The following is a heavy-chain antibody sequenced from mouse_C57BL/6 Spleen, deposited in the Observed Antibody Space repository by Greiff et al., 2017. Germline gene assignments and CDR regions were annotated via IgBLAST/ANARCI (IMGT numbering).Heavy chain of an antibody. J-gene: IGHJ2*01. Sequence: EVQGVESGGDLVKPGGSLKLSCAASGFTFSSYGMSWVRQTPDKRLEWVATISSGGSYTYYPDSVKGRFTISRDNAKNTLYLQMSSLKSEDTAMYYCARQGGSSYVEYYFDYWGQGTTLTVSS. CDR3: ARQGGSSYVEYYFDY. D-gene: IGHD1-1*01. CDR2: ISSGGSYT. CDR1: GFTFSSYG. V-gene: IGHV5-6*01.